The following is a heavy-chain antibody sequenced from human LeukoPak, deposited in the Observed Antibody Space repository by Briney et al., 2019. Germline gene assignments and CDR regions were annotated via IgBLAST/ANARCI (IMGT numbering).Heavy chain of an antibody. D-gene: IGHD2-21*01. V-gene: IGHV3-30*02. CDR1: GFTFSSYG. J-gene: IGHJ4*02. Sequence: GGSLRLSCAASGFTFSSYGMHWVRQAPGKGLEWVAFIRYDGSNKYYADSVKGRFTISRDNSKNTLYLQMNSLRAEDTAVYYCARDRANIVVVSASEYWGQGTLVTVSS. CDR2: IRYDGSNK. CDR3: ARDRANIVVVSASEY.